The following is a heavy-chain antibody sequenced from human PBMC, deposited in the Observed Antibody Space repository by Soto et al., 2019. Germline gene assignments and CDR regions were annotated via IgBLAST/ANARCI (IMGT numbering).Heavy chain of an antibody. D-gene: IGHD6-13*01. CDR1: GFTFSSYA. J-gene: IGHJ4*02. CDR3: ARARGSSSWYALDY. Sequence: LRLSCAASGFTFSSYAMHWVRQAPGKGLEWVAVISYDGSNKYYADSVKGRFTISRDNSKNTLYLQMNSLRAEDTAVYYCARARGSSSWYALDYWGQGTLVTVSS. V-gene: IGHV3-30-3*01. CDR2: ISYDGSNK.